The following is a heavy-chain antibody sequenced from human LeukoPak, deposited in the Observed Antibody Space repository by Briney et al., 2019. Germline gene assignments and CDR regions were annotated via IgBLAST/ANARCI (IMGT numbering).Heavy chain of an antibody. Sequence: SGGPLRLSCAASGFTFSSYAMDWVRQAPGKGLEWVAFISNDGTNKYYADSVKGRFTISRDNSKNTLYLQMNSLRAEDTAVYYCGRDQGGSIGWYGDYWGQGTLVTVSS. CDR3: GRDQGGSIGWYGDY. D-gene: IGHD6-19*01. J-gene: IGHJ4*02. CDR2: ISNDGTNK. CDR1: GFTFSSYA. V-gene: IGHV3-30*04.